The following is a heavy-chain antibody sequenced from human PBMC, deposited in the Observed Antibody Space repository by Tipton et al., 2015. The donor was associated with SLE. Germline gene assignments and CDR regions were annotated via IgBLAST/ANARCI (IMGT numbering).Heavy chain of an antibody. CDR2: INHSGGT. D-gene: IGHD3-10*01. CDR3: ARGWAARLLWFGESKGHFDY. V-gene: IGHV4-34*01. CDR1: GGSFSGYY. J-gene: IGHJ4*02. Sequence: LRLSCAVYGGSFSGYYWSWIRQPPGKGLEWIGEINHSGGTNYNPSLKSRVTISVDTSKNQFSLKLSSVTAADTAVYYCARGWAARLLWFGESKGHFDYWGQGTLVTVSS.